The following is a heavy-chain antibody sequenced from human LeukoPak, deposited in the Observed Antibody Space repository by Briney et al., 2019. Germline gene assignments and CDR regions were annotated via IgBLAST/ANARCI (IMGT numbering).Heavy chain of an antibody. Sequence: GGSLRLSCAASGFTFSNYAMSWVRQAPGKGLEWVSAISGSGGSTYYADSVKGRFTISRDNSKNTLYLQMNSLRAEDTAVYYCAKDYYGSGSYSEPFDYWGQGTLVTVSS. CDR3: AKDYYGSGSYSEPFDY. CDR2: ISGSGGST. V-gene: IGHV3-23*01. D-gene: IGHD3-10*01. CDR1: GFTFSNYA. J-gene: IGHJ4*02.